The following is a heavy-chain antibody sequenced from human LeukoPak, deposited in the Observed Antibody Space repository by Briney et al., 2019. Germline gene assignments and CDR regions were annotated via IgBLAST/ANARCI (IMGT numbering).Heavy chain of an antibody. Sequence: PGGSLRLSCAASGFSFSIYSMNWVRQAPGKGLEWHSYVAPSSSTKYYAEPVKGRFTISRDNAKNSLYLQMNSLRVEDTAIYYCMKARGGGSHDDFDYWGQGILVTVSS. V-gene: IGHV3-48*01. CDR2: VAPSSSTK. CDR1: GFSFSIYS. CDR3: MKARGGGSHDDFDY. J-gene: IGHJ4*02. D-gene: IGHD1-26*01.